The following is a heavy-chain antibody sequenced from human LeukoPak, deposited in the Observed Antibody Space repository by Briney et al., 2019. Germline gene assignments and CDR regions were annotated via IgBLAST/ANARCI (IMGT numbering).Heavy chain of an antibody. CDR1: GFTPSTFW. CDR2: IKEDGSEE. Sequence: GALSLSCAAAGFTPSTFWMTWGRHAPGKGVEWGASIKEDGSEEYYVESVKGQFTISIDNTQNSLYLQKNNLGVGDTAVYYCVRDYGYNGGWLGAPLDYWGQGTLVTVSS. CDR3: VRDYGYNGGWLGAPLDY. V-gene: IGHV3-7*01. J-gene: IGHJ4*02. D-gene: IGHD6-19*01.